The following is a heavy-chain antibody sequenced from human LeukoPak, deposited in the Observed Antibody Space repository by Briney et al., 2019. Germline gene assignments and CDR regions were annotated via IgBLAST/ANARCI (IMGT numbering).Heavy chain of an antibody. D-gene: IGHD6-19*01. CDR2: ISYDRSNK. J-gene: IGHJ4*02. Sequence: AVISYDRSNKYYADSVKGRSTISRDNSKNTLYLQMNSLRAEDMAVYYCARVSSGWYYFDYWGQGTLVTVSS. CDR3: ARVSSGWYYFDY. V-gene: IGHV3-30*01.